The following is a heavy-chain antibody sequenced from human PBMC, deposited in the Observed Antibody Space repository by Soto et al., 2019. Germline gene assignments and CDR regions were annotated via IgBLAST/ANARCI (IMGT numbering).Heavy chain of an antibody. V-gene: IGHV4-4*02. CDR1: GGSVTAPDW. J-gene: IGHJ5*01. CDR2: VPISGDS. D-gene: IGHD1-1*01. CDR3: ARWRQGCSANNCYFDP. Sequence: PSETLSLTCTLSGGSVTAPDWWNRLRQSPDNGLGWIGEVPISGDSNYKPSIRSRVSVSLDSSKNQFYLNLNSVTAADTAIYYCARWRQGCSANNCYFDPSSQGTQLTV.